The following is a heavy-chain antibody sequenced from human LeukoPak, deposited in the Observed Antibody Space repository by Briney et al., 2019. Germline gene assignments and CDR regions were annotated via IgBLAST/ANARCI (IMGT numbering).Heavy chain of an antibody. CDR1: GFTFSSYA. J-gene: IGHJ6*02. V-gene: IGHV3-23*01. CDR3: AKEVGGYDSYYYGMDV. Sequence: PGGSLRLSCAAPGFTFSSYAMSWVRQAPGKGLEWVSTISGSGGSTYYADSVKGRFTISRDNSKNTLYLQMNSLRAADTAVYYCAKEVGGYDSYYYGMDVWGQGTTVTVSS. CDR2: ISGSGGST. D-gene: IGHD5-12*01.